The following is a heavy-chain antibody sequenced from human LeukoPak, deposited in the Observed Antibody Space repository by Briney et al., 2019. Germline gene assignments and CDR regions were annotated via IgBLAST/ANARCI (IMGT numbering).Heavy chain of an antibody. Sequence: ASVKVSCKASGYTFTSYYMHWVRQAPGQGLEWMGWINPNSGGTKYAQNFQGRVTMTRDTSISTAYMELKSLRSDDTAVYYCAKVLYGDYGFDYWGQGTLVTVSS. V-gene: IGHV1-2*02. J-gene: IGHJ4*02. CDR3: AKVLYGDYGFDY. CDR1: GYTFTSYY. D-gene: IGHD4-17*01. CDR2: INPNSGGT.